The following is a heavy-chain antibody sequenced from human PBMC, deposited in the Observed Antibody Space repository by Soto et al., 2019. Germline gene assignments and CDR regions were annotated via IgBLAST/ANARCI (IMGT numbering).Heavy chain of an antibody. J-gene: IGHJ3*01. CDR3: VRKLGGGTFDV. CDR1: GFSLTDPKMG. V-gene: IGHV2-26*01. CDR2: IFANDER. D-gene: IGHD3-16*01. Sequence: QVTLKESGPVLVKPTETLTLTCSVSGFSLTDPKMGVSWIRQPPGEALEWLAHIFANDERSYRPSLQTRLTISKDTSNSQVVLTVTNMDPVDTATYYCVRKLGGGTFDVWGQGIMVTVSS.